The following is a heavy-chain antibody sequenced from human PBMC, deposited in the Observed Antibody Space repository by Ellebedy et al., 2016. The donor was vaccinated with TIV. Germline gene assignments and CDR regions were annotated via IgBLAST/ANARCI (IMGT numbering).Heavy chain of an antibody. Sequence: GGSLRLSCAASGFTFSNAWMNWVRQAPGKGLEWVGRIKSKTDGGAADYAAPVKGRFTISRDDSKNTLYLQMNSLKTEDTAVYFCTTVYRYNYDTVWGQGTLVTVSS. V-gene: IGHV3-15*01. CDR2: IKSKTDGGAA. D-gene: IGHD5-18*01. J-gene: IGHJ4*02. CDR1: GFTFSNAW. CDR3: TTVYRYNYDTV.